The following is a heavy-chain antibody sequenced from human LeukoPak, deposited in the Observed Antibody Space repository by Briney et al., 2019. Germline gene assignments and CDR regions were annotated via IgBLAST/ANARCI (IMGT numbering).Heavy chain of an antibody. D-gene: IGHD3-3*01. CDR1: GGSLSSSSYY. Sequence: SETLSLTCTVSGGSLSSSSYYWGWLRQPPGTGLEWIGSIYYSGSTYYNPSLKSRVTISVDTSKQQLSLKLSSVTAADTAVYYXARSSETIFGVDIAVFDXXGQGXXVTV. CDR2: IYYSGST. J-gene: IGHJ4*02. V-gene: IGHV4-39*01. CDR3: ARSSETIFGVDIAVFDX.